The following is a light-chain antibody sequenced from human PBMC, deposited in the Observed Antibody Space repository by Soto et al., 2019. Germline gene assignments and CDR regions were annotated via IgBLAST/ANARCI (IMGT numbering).Light chain of an antibody. CDR1: QGISTY. V-gene: IGKV1-5*01. J-gene: IGKJ1*01. CDR2: DAS. CDR3: QQYNSYSPRT. Sequence: DIQITQSPASLSASVGDRVTITCRASQGISTYLNWYQQKPGKAPKLLIYDASSLESGVPSRFSGSGSGTEFTLTISSLQPDDFATYYCQQYNSYSPRTFGQGTKVDI.